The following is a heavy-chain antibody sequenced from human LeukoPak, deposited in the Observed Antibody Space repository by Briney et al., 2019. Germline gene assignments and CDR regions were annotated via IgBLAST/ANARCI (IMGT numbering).Heavy chain of an antibody. CDR1: KFTFRNYG. D-gene: IGHD5/OR15-5a*01. Sequence: GGSLRLSCAASKFTFRNYGMHWVRQAPGKGLEWVGVIWYDGSNQVYADSVKGRFTISRDNSKNTLYLQMKSLRAEDTAMYYCAKVTLVSGNFDHWGQGTLVTVSS. J-gene: IGHJ4*02. V-gene: IGHV3-33*06. CDR3: AKVTLVSGNFDH. CDR2: IWYDGSNQ.